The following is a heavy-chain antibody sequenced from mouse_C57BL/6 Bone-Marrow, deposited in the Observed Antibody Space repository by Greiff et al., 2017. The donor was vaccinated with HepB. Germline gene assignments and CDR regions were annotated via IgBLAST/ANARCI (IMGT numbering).Heavy chain of an antibody. J-gene: IGHJ2*01. CDR3: ARSDYYGSRYYFDY. D-gene: IGHD1-1*01. V-gene: IGHV1-64*01. CDR2: IHPNSGST. CDR1: GYTFTSYW. Sequence: QVQLQQPGAELVKPGASVKLSCKASGYTFTSYWMHWVKQRPGQGLEWIGMIHPNSGSTNYNEKFKSKATLTVDKSSSTAYMQLSSLTSEDSAVYYCARSDYYGSRYYFDYWGQGTTPTVSS.